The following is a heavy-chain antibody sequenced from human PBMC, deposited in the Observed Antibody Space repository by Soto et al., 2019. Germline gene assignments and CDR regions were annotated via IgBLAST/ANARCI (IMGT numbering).Heavy chain of an antibody. D-gene: IGHD2-15*01. CDR2: ISAYNGNA. Sequence: ASVKVSCKASGYTFTSYGISWVRQAPGQGLDWMGWISAYNGNAKYAQDLQGRVTMTTDTSTSTAYMELRSLRSDDTAVYYCARFSGGSYNTYYFYYGMDVWGQGTTVTVSS. CDR3: ARFSGGSYNTYYFYYGMDV. CDR1: GYTFTSYG. J-gene: IGHJ6*02. V-gene: IGHV1-18*01.